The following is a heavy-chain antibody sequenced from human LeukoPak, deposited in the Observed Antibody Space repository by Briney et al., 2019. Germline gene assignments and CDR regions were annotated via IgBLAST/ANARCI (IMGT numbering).Heavy chain of an antibody. D-gene: IGHD3-3*01. CDR3: AKRSSPLLAKFWYYFDY. Sequence: SETLSLTCTVSGYSISSGYYWGWIRQSPGKGLEWIGSIYHSERTYYNPSLKSRVTISEDTSKNQFSLKVRSVTAADTAVYYCAKRSSPLLAKFWYYFDYWGQGTLVTVSS. J-gene: IGHJ4*02. V-gene: IGHV4-38-2*02. CDR2: IYHSERT. CDR1: GYSISSGYY.